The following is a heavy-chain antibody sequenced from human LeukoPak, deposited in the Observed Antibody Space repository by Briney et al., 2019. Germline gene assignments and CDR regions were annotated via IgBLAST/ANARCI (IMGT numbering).Heavy chain of an antibody. J-gene: IGHJ3*02. CDR1: GFTFDDYA. CDR2: ISWNSGSI. Sequence: PGRSLRLSCAASGFTFDDYAMHWVRQAPGKGLEWVSGISWNSGSIGYADSVKGRFTISRDNAKNSLYLQMNSLRAEDTALYYCAKALSSGSGSYFWRRSVDAFDIWGQGTMVTVSS. V-gene: IGHV3-9*01. CDR3: AKALSSGSGSYFWRRSVDAFDI. D-gene: IGHD1-26*01.